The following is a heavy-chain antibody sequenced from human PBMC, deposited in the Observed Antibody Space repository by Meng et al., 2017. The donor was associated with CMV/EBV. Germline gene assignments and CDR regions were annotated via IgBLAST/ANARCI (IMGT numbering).Heavy chain of an antibody. D-gene: IGHD1-14*01. J-gene: IGHJ4*02. CDR2: IYYSGST. V-gene: IGHV4-30-4*08. CDR3: ARVTSRVAGAFDY. Sequence: QGQLQESGPGLVKPSQTLSLNCTVSGGSFSSGDYYWSWIRQPPGKGLEWIGYIYYSGSTYYNPSLKSRVTISVDTSKNQFSLKLSSVTAADTAVYYCARVTSRVAGAFDYWGQGTLVTVSS. CDR1: GGSFSSGDYY.